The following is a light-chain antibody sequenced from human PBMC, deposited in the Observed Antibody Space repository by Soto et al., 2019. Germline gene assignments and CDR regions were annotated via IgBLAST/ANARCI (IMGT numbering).Light chain of an antibody. CDR1: ESVGRH. CDR2: DAS. Sequence: EVVVTQSPATLSVSPLERXPLXWGASESVGRHLAWYHQKPGQAPKLLIFDASTRATGVPARFSGSGSGTEFTLTISGLQSEDSAIYFCQQYKSWPITFGQGTRLET. CDR3: QQYKSWPIT. V-gene: IGKV3-15*01. J-gene: IGKJ5*01.